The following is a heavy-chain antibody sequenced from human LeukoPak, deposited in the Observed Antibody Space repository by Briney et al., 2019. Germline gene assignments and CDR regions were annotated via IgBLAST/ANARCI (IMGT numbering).Heavy chain of an antibody. CDR3: ARDDFWSDYGYYFDY. CDR2: IIPIFGTT. J-gene: IGHJ4*02. V-gene: IGHV1-69*05. Sequence: SVKVSCKASGGTFSSYAISWVRQAPGQGLEWMGRIIPIFGTTNYAQKFQGRVTITTDESTSTAYMELSSLRSEDTAVYYCARDDFWSDYGYYFDYWGQGTLVTVSS. CDR1: GGTFSSYA. D-gene: IGHD3-3*01.